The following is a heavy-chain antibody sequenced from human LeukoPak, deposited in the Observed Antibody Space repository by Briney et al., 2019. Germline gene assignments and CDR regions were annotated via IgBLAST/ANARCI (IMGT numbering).Heavy chain of an antibody. CDR1: GFTFSNYP. CDR2: ISGSGTTI. J-gene: IGHJ4*02. Sequence: GGSLRLSCTASGFTFSNYPINFVRQAPGKGLDWVSAISGSGTTIYYADAVRGRFTISRDNSKNTVYLQMNSLRAEDTAVYYCAKDLYGDYLSPDFDYWGQGTLVTVSS. D-gene: IGHD4-17*01. CDR3: AKDLYGDYLSPDFDY. V-gene: IGHV3-23*01.